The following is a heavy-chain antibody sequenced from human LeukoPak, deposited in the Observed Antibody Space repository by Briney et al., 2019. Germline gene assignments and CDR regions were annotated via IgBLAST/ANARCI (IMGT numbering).Heavy chain of an antibody. CDR2: IYYSGST. D-gene: IGHD3-22*01. J-gene: IGHJ4*02. Sequence: SETLSLTCTVSGGSISSYYWSWIRQPPGKGLEWIGYIYYSGSTNYNPSLKSRVTISVDTSKNQFSLKLSSVTAADTAVYYCARDSSGYYFALGYYYFDYWGQGTLVTVSS. CDR1: GGSISSYY. CDR3: ARDSSGYYFALGYYYFDY. V-gene: IGHV4-59*12.